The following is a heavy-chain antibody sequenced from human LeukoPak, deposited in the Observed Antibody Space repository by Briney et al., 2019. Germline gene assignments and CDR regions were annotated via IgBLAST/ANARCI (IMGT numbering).Heavy chain of an antibody. Sequence: GGSLRLSCAASGFTFSSYSMNWVRQAPGKGQEWVSYISSSSSTIYYADSVKGRFTISRDNAKNSLYLQMNSLRAEDTAVYYCARAGKWSSLGHLDYWGQGTLVTVSS. J-gene: IGHJ4*02. D-gene: IGHD2-15*01. CDR1: GFTFSSYS. CDR3: ARAGKWSSLGHLDY. V-gene: IGHV3-48*01. CDR2: ISSSSSTI.